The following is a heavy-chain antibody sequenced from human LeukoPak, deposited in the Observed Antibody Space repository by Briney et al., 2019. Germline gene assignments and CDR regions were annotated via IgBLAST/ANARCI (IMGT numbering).Heavy chain of an antibody. Sequence: QSGGSLRLSCAAPGFIFDNYAIHWVRQAPGKGLEWVSLISGDGGSTFYADSVRGRFTISRDNTRKSLSLQMSSLRSEDTALYYCARESETSGWYDCWGQGTLVTVSS. J-gene: IGHJ5*01. D-gene: IGHD1-26*01. CDR1: GFIFDNYA. CDR2: ISGDGGST. CDR3: ARESETSGWYDC. V-gene: IGHV3-43*02.